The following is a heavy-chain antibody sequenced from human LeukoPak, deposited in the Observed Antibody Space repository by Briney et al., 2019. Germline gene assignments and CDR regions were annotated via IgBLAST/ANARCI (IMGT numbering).Heavy chain of an antibody. CDR1: GGSISSSSYY. J-gene: IGHJ5*02. D-gene: IGHD7-27*01. V-gene: IGHV4-39*07. CDR2: IYYSGST. Sequence: SETLSLTCTVSGGSISSSSYYWGWIRQPPGKGLEWIGSIYYSGSTYYNPSLRSRVTISVDTSKNQFSLKLSSVTAADTAVYYCARAKLGEFDPWGQGTLVTVSS. CDR3: ARAKLGEFDP.